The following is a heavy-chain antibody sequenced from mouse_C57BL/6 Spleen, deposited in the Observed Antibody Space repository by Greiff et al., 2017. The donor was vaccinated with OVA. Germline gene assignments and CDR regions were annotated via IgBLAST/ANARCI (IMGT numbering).Heavy chain of an antibody. CDR1: GYSFTSYY. CDR3: ARGRYDYDAWFAY. D-gene: IGHD2-4*01. Sequence: QVQLKESGPELVKPGASVKISCKASGYSFTSYYIHWVKQRPGQGLEWIGWIYPGSGNTKYNEKFKGKATLTADTSSSTAYMQLSSLTSEDSAVYYCARGRYDYDAWFAYWGQGTLVTVSA. J-gene: IGHJ3*01. V-gene: IGHV1-66*01. CDR2: IYPGSGNT.